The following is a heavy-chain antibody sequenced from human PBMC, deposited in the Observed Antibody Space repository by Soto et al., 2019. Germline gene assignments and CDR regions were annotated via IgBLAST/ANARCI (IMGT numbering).Heavy chain of an antibody. CDR2: ISAYNGNT. V-gene: IGHV1-18*01. D-gene: IGHD6-13*01. CDR1: GYTFTSYG. Sequence: ASVKVSCKASGYTFTSYGISWVRQAPGQGLEWMGWISAYNGNTNYAQKLQGRVTMTTDTSTSTAYMELRSLRSDDTAVYYCARSPLAAAANVAFDIWGQGTMVTVSS. CDR3: ARSPLAAAANVAFDI. J-gene: IGHJ3*02.